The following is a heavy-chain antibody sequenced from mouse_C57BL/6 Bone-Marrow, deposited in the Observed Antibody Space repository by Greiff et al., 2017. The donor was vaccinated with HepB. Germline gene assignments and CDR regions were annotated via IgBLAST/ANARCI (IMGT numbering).Heavy chain of an antibody. CDR1: GYTFTSYW. Sequence: VQLQQSGAELVMPGASVKLSCKASGYTFTSYWMHWVKQRPGQGLEWIGEIDPSDSYTNYNQKFKGKSTLTVDKSSSTAYMQLSSLTSEDSAVYYCARGIYYGSSYGFDYWGQGTTLTVSS. D-gene: IGHD1-1*01. J-gene: IGHJ2*01. V-gene: IGHV1-69*01. CDR2: IDPSDSYT. CDR3: ARGIYYGSSYGFDY.